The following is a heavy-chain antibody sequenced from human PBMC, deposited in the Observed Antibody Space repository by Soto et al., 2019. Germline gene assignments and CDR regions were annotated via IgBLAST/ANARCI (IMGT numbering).Heavy chain of an antibody. CDR3: ARDGRYYGSGTRYYYYYGVDV. Sequence: ASVKVSCKASGYTFTGYYMHWVRQAPGQGLEWMGWINPNSGGTNYAQKFQGWVTMTRDTSISTAYMELSRLRSDDTAVYYCARDGRYYGSGTRYYYYYGVDVWGQGTTVTVSS. CDR2: INPNSGGT. V-gene: IGHV1-2*04. J-gene: IGHJ6*02. D-gene: IGHD3-10*01. CDR1: GYTFTGYY.